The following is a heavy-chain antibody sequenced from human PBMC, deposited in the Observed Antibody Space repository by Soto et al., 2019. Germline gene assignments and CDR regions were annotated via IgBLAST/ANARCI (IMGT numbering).Heavy chain of an antibody. CDR2: IYYSGNT. Sequence: QLQLQESGPGLGKPSETLSLTCTVSGGSISSSSYYWGWIRQPPGKGLEWIGSIYYSGNTYYNPSLKSRVPISVDPSKIQFSLTLSSVTAADTAVYFCASKPLGYCDTTSCNDYWGQGTLVTVSS. J-gene: IGHJ4*02. CDR1: GGSISSSSYY. CDR3: ASKPLGYCDTTSCNDY. V-gene: IGHV4-39*01. D-gene: IGHD2-2*01.